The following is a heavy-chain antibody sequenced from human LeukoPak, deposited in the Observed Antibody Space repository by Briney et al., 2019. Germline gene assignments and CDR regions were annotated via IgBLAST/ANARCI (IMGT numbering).Heavy chain of an antibody. D-gene: IGHD1-26*01. CDR1: GFTFRDYG. CDR3: ARARMVGGTTYYFAY. CDR2: IRYDGTTK. Sequence: GGSLRLSCAASGFTFRDYGMHWVRQAPGKGLEWVALIRYDGTTKDYADSVKGRFTISRDNSKNTLYLQMNSLRAEDTSVYYCARARMVGGTTYYFAYWGQGTLVTVSS. J-gene: IGHJ4*02. V-gene: IGHV3-30*02.